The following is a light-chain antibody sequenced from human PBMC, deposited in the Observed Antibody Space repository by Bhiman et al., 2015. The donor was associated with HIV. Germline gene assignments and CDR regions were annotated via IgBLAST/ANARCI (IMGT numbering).Light chain of an antibody. V-gene: IGLV2-8*01. J-gene: IGLJ3*02. CDR3: AVWDDSVNGPAWV. Sequence: QSALTQPPSASGSPGQSVTISCTGTSSDISGYNYVSWYQQHPGKAPKLMIYEVSKRPSGVPDRFSGSKSGNTASLTVSGLQPGDEATYFCAVWDDSVNGPAWVFGGGTTLTVL. CDR2: EVS. CDR1: SSDISGYNY.